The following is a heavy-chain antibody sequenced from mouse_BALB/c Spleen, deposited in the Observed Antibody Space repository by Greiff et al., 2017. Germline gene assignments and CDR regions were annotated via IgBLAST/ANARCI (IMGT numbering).Heavy chain of an antibody. CDR2: ISSGGSYT. D-gene: IGHD2-1*01. CDR1: GFTFSSYA. CDR3: ARAYGKYAMDY. V-gene: IGHV5-9-3*01. Sequence: EVQLQESGGGLVKPGGSLKLSCAASGFTFSSYAMSWVRQTPEKRLEWVATISSGGSYTYYPDSVKGRFTISRDNAKNTLYLQMSSLRSEDTAMYYCARAYGKYAMDYWGQGTSVTVSS. J-gene: IGHJ4*01.